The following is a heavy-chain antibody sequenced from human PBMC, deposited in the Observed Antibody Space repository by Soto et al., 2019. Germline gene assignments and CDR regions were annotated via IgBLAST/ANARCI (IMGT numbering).Heavy chain of an antibody. Sequence: SETLSLTCAVSGYSISSGYYWGWLRQPPGKGLEWIGSIYHGGSTNYNPSLKSRVTISVDASKNQFSLKLSSVTAADTAVYYCAREAGSSSWYDENYYGMDVWGQGTTVTVSS. V-gene: IGHV4-38-2*02. CDR1: GYSISSGYY. D-gene: IGHD6-13*01. J-gene: IGHJ6*02. CDR3: AREAGSSSWYDENYYGMDV. CDR2: IYHGGST.